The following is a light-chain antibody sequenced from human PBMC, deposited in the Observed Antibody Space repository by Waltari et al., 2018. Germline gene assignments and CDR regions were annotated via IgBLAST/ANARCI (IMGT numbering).Light chain of an antibody. J-gene: IGLJ3*02. CDR1: SSDIASYNL. V-gene: IGLV2-23*02. Sequence: QSALTQPASVSGSPGQSLTISCTGTSSDIASYNLVPCNQQPPGKAPKLMIYQVLKRPSGVSNRFSGSKSGNTASLTISGLQAEDEADYYCGSYASTTPSWVFGGGTKLTVL. CDR3: GSYASTTPSWV. CDR2: QVL.